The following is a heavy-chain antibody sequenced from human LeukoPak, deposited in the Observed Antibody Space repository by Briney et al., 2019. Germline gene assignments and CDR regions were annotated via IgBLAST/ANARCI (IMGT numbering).Heavy chain of an antibody. CDR1: GFTFTIYY. CDR3: VRGAYGSDM. D-gene: IGHD3-10*01. CDR2: IKHDGSEK. Sequence: GGSLRLSCAASGFTFTIYYTTWVRQAPGKGLEWVASIKHDGSEKYYVDSVKGRFIVSRDNAKTSLYLQMNSLRAEDTAVYYCVRGAYGSDMWGQGTLVTVSS. J-gene: IGHJ4*02. V-gene: IGHV3-7*05.